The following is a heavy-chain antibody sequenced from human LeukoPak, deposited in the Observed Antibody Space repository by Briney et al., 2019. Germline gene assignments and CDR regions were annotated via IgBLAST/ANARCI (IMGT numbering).Heavy chain of an antibody. V-gene: IGHV1-8*01. CDR1: GDTFTSYD. CDR3: ASGGGSGDY. CDR2: INPNSGNP. Sequence: GAPVKVSCKASGDTFTSYDIKWGRQATGEGVEWMRCINPNSGNPGYAHKFQVTVTITRNTSISTAYIELTSLRSEDSAVYYCASGGGSGDYWGQGTLVTVSS. J-gene: IGHJ4*02. D-gene: IGHD3-10*01.